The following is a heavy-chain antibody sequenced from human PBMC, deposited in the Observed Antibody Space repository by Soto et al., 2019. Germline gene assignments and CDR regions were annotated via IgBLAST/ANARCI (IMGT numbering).Heavy chain of an antibody. J-gene: IGHJ4*02. V-gene: IGHV3-33*01. CDR3: APTGPY. CDR2: IWFDGSNK. Sequence: PGGSLRLSCAASGFTFSSYGMHWVRQAPGKGLEWVAVIWFDGSNKFYADSVKGRFTISRDNSKNTVSLQMNSLRDEDSAAYYCAPTGPYWGPGTLVTVSS. CDR1: GFTFSSYG.